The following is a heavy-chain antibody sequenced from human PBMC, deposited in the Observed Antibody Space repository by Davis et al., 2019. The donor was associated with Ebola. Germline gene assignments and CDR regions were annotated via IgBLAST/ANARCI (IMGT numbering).Heavy chain of an antibody. J-gene: IGHJ4*02. CDR1: GYTFTSYY. CDR2: ISAYNGNT. V-gene: IGHV1-18*04. D-gene: IGHD3-10*01. Sequence: ASVKVSCKASGYTFTSYYMHWVRQAPGQGLEWMGWISAYNGNTNYAQKLQGRVTMTTDTSTSTAYMELRSLRSDVTAVYYCARDLGMVRGYYFDYWGQGTLVTVSS. CDR3: ARDLGMVRGYYFDY.